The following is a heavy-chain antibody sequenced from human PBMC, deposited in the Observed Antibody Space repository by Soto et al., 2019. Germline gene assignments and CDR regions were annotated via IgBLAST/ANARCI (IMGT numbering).Heavy chain of an antibody. J-gene: IGHJ5*01. CDR2: VHISGHS. Sequence: SETLSLTCTLSGGSVRAPDWWNWVRQSPDKGLEWIAEVHISGHSNYNPSLRSRVSVSIDSSKNQFYLNLNSVTSADTAIYYCARVRQGCSANNCYFDPWGQGTQVTVSS. D-gene: IGHD1-1*01. V-gene: IGHV4-4*02. CDR1: GGSVRAPDW. CDR3: ARVRQGCSANNCYFDP.